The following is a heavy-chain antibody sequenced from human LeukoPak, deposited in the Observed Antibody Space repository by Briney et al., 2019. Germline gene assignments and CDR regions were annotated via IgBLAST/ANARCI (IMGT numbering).Heavy chain of an antibody. J-gene: IGHJ5*02. CDR3: GKQFSSSWQFDP. D-gene: IGHD6-13*01. CDR1: GFTYNTYA. CDR2: IDNSGDYT. V-gene: IGHV3-23*01. Sequence: PGGSLRLSCAVSGFTYNTYAMTWVRQAPGKGLEWVSSIDNSGDYTYYADSVKGRFTISRDNSRNTLYLQMGSLRVEDTALYYCGKQFSSSWQFDPRGQGTLVTVSS.